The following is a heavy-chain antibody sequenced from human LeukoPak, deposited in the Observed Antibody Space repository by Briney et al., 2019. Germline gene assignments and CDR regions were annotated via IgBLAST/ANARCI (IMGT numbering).Heavy chain of an antibody. J-gene: IGHJ4*02. V-gene: IGHV4-59*01. CDR1: AGSISSYY. CDR3: ARGFGSGWYGTH. D-gene: IGHD6-19*01. CDR2: IRYSGST. Sequence: SETLSLTCTVSAGSISSYYWSWIRQPPGKGLEWIGYIRYSGSTNYNPSLKSRVRISVDTSKNQFSLKLTSVTAADTAVYYCARGFGSGWYGTHWGQGTLVTVSS.